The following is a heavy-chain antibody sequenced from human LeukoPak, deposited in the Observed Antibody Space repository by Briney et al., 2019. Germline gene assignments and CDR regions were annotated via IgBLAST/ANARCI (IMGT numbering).Heavy chain of an antibody. CDR2: MNPNSGNT. V-gene: IGHV1-8*01. D-gene: IGHD3-10*01. Sequence: ASVKVSCKASGYTFTSYDINCVRQATGQGLEWMGWMNPNSGNTGYAQKFQGRVTMTRNTSISTAYMELSSLRSEDTAVYYCARTLWFGESFYGMYVWGQGTTVTVSS. J-gene: IGHJ6*02. CDR1: GYTFTSYD. CDR3: ARTLWFGESFYGMYV.